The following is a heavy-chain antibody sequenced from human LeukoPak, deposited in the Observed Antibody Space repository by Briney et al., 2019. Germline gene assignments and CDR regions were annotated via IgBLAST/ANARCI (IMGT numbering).Heavy chain of an antibody. CDR2: FDPEDGET. Sequence: GASVKVSCKVSGYTLTELSMHWVRQAPGKGLEWMGGFDPEDGETIYAQKFQGRVTMTRDTSTSTVYMELSSLRSEDTAVYYCARDSSIAARKFDYWGQGTLVTVSS. CDR3: ARDSSIAARKFDY. V-gene: IGHV1-24*01. CDR1: GYTLTELS. D-gene: IGHD6-6*01. J-gene: IGHJ4*02.